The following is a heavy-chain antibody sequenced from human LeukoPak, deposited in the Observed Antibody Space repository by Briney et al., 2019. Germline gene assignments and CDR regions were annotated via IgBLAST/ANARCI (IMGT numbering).Heavy chain of an antibody. J-gene: IGHJ4*02. CDR2: IDSTSTYI. D-gene: IGHD6-25*01. CDR3: VAAAGYYFDY. V-gene: IGHV3-21*01. CDR1: GFTFITYS. Sequence: GGSLRLSCAASGFTFITYSMNWVRQAPGKGLEWASSIDSTSTYIFYADSLEGRVTISRDNAKNSLILHMNSLRAEDTAVYYCVAAAGYYFDYWGQGTLVTVSS.